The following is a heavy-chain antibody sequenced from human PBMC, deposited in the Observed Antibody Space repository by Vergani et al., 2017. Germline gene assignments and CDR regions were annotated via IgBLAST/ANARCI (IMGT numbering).Heavy chain of an antibody. V-gene: IGHV4-59*01. J-gene: IGHJ6*02. CDR2: IYYSGST. Sequence: QVQLQESGPGLVKPSETLSLTCTVSGGSISSYYWSWIRQPPGKGLEWIGYIYYSGSTNYNPSLKSPVTISVDTSKNQFSLKLSSVTAADTAVYYCARDPGYYYGMDVWGQGP. CDR1: GGSISSYY. CDR3: ARDPGYYYGMDV.